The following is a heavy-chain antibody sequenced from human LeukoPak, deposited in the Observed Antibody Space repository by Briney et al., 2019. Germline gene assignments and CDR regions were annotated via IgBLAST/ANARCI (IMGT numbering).Heavy chain of an antibody. CDR1: GFTFDDYG. Sequence: GGSLRLSCAASGFTFDDYGMSWVRQAPGKGLEWVSGINWNGDSTGYADSVKGRFTISRDNAKNSLYLQMNSLRAEDTALYYCARDPYYGSGSYAAFDIWGQGTMVTVSS. CDR2: INWNGDST. D-gene: IGHD3-10*01. J-gene: IGHJ3*02. CDR3: ARDPYYGSGSYAAFDI. V-gene: IGHV3-20*04.